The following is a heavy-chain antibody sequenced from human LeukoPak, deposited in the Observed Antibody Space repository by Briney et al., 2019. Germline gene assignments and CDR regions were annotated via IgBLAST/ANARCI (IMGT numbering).Heavy chain of an antibody. CDR1: GFAFNTYT. D-gene: IGHD1-1*01. V-gene: IGHV3-21*01. CDR2: ISSSRSYI. J-gene: IGHJ6*03. Sequence: TGGSLRLSCAASGFAFNTYTMNWVRQAPGKGLEWVSSISSSRSYIYYADSVKGRFTISRDNAKNSLYLQMNSLRAEDTAIYYCARAVTVAWSERRPGYYYMDVWGKGATVTVSS. CDR3: ARAVTVAWSERRPGYYYMDV.